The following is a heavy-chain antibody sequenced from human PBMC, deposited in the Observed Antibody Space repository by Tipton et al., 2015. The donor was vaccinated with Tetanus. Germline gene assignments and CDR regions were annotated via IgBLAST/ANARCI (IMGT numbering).Heavy chain of an antibody. V-gene: IGHV4-39*02. Sequence: TLSLTCTVSGGSITDKKYYWGWIRQAPGKGLEWIASIYFEGSTYYSPSLKSRLTLDVDTSQNVFSLRLASVTAADTAVYYCAILPKHWLAPRGAPWGQGILVTVSS. D-gene: IGHD6-19*01. CDR2: IYFEGST. CDR3: AILPKHWLAPRGAP. J-gene: IGHJ5*02. CDR1: GGSITDKKYY.